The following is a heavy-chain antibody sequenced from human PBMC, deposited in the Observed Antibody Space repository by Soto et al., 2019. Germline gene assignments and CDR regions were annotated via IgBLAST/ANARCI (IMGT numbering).Heavy chain of an antibody. J-gene: IGHJ4*02. D-gene: IGHD4-17*01. CDR2: ISYSGTT. CDR1: SGSISSGIYY. CDR3: ATMGTPVKGLYYFDY. V-gene: IGHV4-30-4*01. Sequence: PPETLSITCPSSSGSISSGIYYLMWIRHPPGKGLEWIGFISYSGTTHYSASLRSRVSISVDTSKNQFSLDLSSVTAADTAVYYCATMGTPVKGLYYFDYWGQGTLVTVS.